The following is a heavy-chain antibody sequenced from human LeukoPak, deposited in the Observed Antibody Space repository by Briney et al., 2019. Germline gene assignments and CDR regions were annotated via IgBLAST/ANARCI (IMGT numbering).Heavy chain of an antibody. CDR2: IYYSGST. V-gene: IGHV4-59*01. D-gene: IGHD4-17*01. Sequence: SETLSLTCTVSGGSISSYYWSWIRQPPGKGLEWIGYIYYSGSTNYNPSLKSRVTISVDTSKNQFSLKLSSVTAADTAVYYCARGTPYGDYFDYWGQGTLVTVSP. J-gene: IGHJ4*02. CDR3: ARGTPYGDYFDY. CDR1: GGSISSYY.